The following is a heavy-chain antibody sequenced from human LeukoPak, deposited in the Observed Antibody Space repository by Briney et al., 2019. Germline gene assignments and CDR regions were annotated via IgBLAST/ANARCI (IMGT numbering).Heavy chain of an antibody. Sequence: GGSLRLSCAASGFTFSSYGMHWVRQAPGKGLEWVAFIRYDGSNKYYADSVKGRFTISRDNSKNTLYLQMNSLRAEDTAVYYCAKDGGGSSWLTFYYWGQGTLVTVSS. V-gene: IGHV3-30*02. CDR1: GFTFSSYG. CDR3: AKDGGGSSWLTFYY. CDR2: IRYDGSNK. D-gene: IGHD6-13*01. J-gene: IGHJ4*02.